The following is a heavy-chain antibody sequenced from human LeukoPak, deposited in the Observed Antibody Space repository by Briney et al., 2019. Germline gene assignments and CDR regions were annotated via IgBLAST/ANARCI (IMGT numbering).Heavy chain of an antibody. V-gene: IGHV1-18*01. CDR1: GYTFTSYG. CDR3: ARGRKGLYYDILTQTKYYYYMDV. J-gene: IGHJ6*03. Sequence: ASVKVSCKASGYTFTSYGISWVRQAPGQGLEWMGWISAYNGNTNYAQKLQGRVTMTTDTSTSTAYMELRSLRSDDTAVYYCARGRKGLYYDILTQTKYYYYMDVWGKGTTVTVSS. CDR2: ISAYNGNT. D-gene: IGHD3-9*01.